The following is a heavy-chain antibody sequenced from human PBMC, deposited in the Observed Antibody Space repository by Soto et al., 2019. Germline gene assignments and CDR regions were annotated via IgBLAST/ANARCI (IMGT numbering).Heavy chain of an antibody. J-gene: IGHJ6*02. V-gene: IGHV3-48*03. CDR3: FIRIYGVAPPLSHYYYGMDV. D-gene: IGHD3-3*01. CDR2: ISNSGGTI. Sequence: PGGSLRLSCVVSGFTSSNYEMNWVRQAPGKGLEWVSYISNSGGTIYYTDSVEGRFTISRDNANKSLYLQMHSLRAEDTGVYYCFIRIYGVAPPLSHYYYGMDVWGQGTTVTVSS. CDR1: GFTSSNYE.